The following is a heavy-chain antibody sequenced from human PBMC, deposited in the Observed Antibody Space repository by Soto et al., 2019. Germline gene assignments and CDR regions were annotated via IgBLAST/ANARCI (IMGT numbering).Heavy chain of an antibody. Sequence: GGSLRLSCTASGFTFSSYAMHWVRQAPGKGLEWVAVISYDGSNKYYADSVKGRFTISRDNSKNTLYLQMNSLRAEDTAVYYCARVGRNGWLVFSVVAFDIWGQGTMVTVSS. V-gene: IGHV3-30-3*01. CDR3: ARVGRNGWLVFSVVAFDI. D-gene: IGHD6-19*01. J-gene: IGHJ3*02. CDR1: GFTFSSYA. CDR2: ISYDGSNK.